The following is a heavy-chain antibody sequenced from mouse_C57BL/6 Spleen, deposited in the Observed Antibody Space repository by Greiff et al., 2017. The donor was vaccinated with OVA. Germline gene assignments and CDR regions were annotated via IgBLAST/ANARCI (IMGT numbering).Heavy chain of an antibody. J-gene: IGHJ4*01. V-gene: IGHV1-52*01. CDR2: IDPSDSET. CDR3: ARRHYGSMYAMDY. Sequence: QVQLKQPGAELVRPGSSVKLSCKASGYTFTSYWMHWVKQRPIQGLQWIGNIDPSDSETHYNQKFKDKATLTVDKSSSTAYMQLSSLTSEDSAVYYCARRHYGSMYAMDYWGQGTSVTVSS. D-gene: IGHD1-1*01. CDR1: GYTFTSYW.